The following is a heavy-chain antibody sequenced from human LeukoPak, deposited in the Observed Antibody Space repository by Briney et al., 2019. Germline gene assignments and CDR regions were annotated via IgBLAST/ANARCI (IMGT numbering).Heavy chain of an antibody. J-gene: IGHJ4*02. Sequence: GGSLRLSCAASGFTFSSYWMSWVRQAPGKGLEWVANIKQDGSEKYYVNSVKGRFTISRDNAKNSLYLQMNSLRAEDTAVYYCARVRGSSYFDYWGQGTLVTVSS. CDR3: ARVRGSSYFDY. CDR2: IKQDGSEK. CDR1: GFTFSSYW. D-gene: IGHD6-6*01. V-gene: IGHV3-7*01.